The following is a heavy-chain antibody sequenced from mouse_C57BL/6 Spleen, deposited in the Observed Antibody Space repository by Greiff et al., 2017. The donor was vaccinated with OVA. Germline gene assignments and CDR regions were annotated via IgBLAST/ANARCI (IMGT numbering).Heavy chain of an antibody. Sequence: QVQLQQPGAELVRPGSSVKLSCKASGYTFTSYWMDWVKQRPGQGLEWIGNIYPSDSETHYNQKFKDKATLTVDKSSSTAYMQLSSLTSEDSAVYYCARGRDYYGSDYWGQGTTLTVSS. J-gene: IGHJ2*01. CDR3: ARGRDYYGSDY. CDR1: GYTFTSYW. V-gene: IGHV1-61*01. D-gene: IGHD1-1*01. CDR2: IYPSDSET.